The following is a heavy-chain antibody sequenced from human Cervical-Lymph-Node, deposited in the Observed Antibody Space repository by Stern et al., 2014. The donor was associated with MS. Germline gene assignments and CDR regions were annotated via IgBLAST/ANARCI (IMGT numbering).Heavy chain of an antibody. CDR3: ARGARYSDSSGYYFYFDY. CDR1: GGSINSGGYY. J-gene: IGHJ4*02. D-gene: IGHD3-22*01. V-gene: IGHV4-31*03. Sequence: QMQLVQSGPGLVKPSQTLPLTCTVSGGSINSGGYYWSWIHQYPGKGLEWIGYIYYTGSAYYDPSLKSRLSMSIDTSKNQFSLNLNSVTAADTAVYYCARGARYSDSSGYYFYFDYWGQGTLVTVSS. CDR2: IYYTGSA.